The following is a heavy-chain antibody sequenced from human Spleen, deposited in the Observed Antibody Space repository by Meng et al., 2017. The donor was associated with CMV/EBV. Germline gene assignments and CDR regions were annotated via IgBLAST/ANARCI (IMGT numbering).Heavy chain of an antibody. J-gene: IGHJ5*02. CDR1: GYTFSGYY. CDR2: INPKSGAT. D-gene: IGHD2/OR15-2a*01. V-gene: IGHV1-2*02. Sequence: ASVKVSCKASGYTFSGYYMHLVRQAPGQGLEWMGNINPKSGATTYARKFRGRVAMTRDTSLTTAYMELNRSTSDDTATYYCARSLEYSSLFGIDPWGQGTLVTVSS. CDR3: ARSLEYSSLFGIDP.